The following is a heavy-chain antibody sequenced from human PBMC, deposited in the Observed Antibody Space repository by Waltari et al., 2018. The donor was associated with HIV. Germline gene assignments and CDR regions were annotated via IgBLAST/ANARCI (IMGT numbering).Heavy chain of an antibody. J-gene: IGHJ4*02. D-gene: IGHD3-9*01. CDR3: ARHMYYDILTGYSPFDY. V-gene: IGHV4-59*08. Sequence: QVQLQESGPGLVKPSETLSLTCTVSGGSISSYYWSWIRQPPGKGLEWIGYIYYSGSTNHNPSLKSRVTISVDTSKNQFSLKLSSVTAADTAVYYCARHMYYDILTGYSPFDYWGQGTLVTVSS. CDR1: GGSISSYY. CDR2: IYYSGST.